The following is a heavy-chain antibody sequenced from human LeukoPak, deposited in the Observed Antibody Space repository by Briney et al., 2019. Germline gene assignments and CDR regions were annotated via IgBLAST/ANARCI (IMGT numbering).Heavy chain of an antibody. V-gene: IGHV4-4*09. Sequence: PSETLSLTCTVSGGSISSYYWSWIRQPPGKGLEWIGYIYTSGTTNYNPSLNSRCTISVDTSKNQFSLKLSSVTAADTAVYYCARQKVVPYYFDYWGQGTLVTVSS. CDR2: IYTSGTT. J-gene: IGHJ4*02. CDR3: ARQKVVPYYFDY. CDR1: GGSISSYY.